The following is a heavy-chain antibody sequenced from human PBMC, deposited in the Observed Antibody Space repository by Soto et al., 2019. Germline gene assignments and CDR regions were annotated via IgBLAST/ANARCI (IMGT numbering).Heavy chain of an antibody. D-gene: IGHD1-26*01. CDR3: ALWSYYSNY. CDR2: INHSGST. Sequence: SETLSLTCAVYGGSFSGYYWSWIRQPPGKGLEWIGEINHSGSTNYNPSLKSRVTISVDTSKNQFSLKLSSVTAADTAVYYCALWSYYSNYWGQGTLVTVSS. J-gene: IGHJ4*02. V-gene: IGHV4-34*01. CDR1: GGSFSGYY.